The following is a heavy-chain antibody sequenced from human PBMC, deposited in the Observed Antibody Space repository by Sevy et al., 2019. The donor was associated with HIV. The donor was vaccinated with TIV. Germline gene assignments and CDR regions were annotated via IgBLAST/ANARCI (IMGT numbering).Heavy chain of an antibody. CDR1: GFTFSTYS. CDR3: ARDSKRGTVADSFDF. Sequence: GGSLRLSCAASGFTFSTYSMNWVRQAPGKGLEWVSYISSGSGTIFYADSVKGRFTISRDNAKNSLYLQMKSLTDEDTAVYYCARDSKRGTVADSFDFWGRRTVVTVSS. D-gene: IGHD6-19*01. V-gene: IGHV3-48*02. CDR2: ISSGSGTI. J-gene: IGHJ3*01.